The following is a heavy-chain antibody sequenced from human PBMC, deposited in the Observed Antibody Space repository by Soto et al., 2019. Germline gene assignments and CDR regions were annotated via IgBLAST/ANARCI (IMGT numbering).Heavy chain of an antibody. CDR3: ARERGDIVAH. J-gene: IGHJ4*02. CDR2: ISNSGRTI. D-gene: IGHD2-15*01. CDR1: GFSFSDDY. Sequence: GGSLRLSCAASGFSFSDDYMSWIRQAPGKGLEWVSYISNSGRTISYVDSVKGRFTISRDNAKNSLYLQMTGLRAEDTAVYYCARERGDIVAHWGQGTLVTVSS. V-gene: IGHV3-11*01.